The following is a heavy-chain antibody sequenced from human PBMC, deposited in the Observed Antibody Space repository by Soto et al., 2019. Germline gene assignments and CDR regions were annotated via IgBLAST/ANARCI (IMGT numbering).Heavy chain of an antibody. CDR1: GYTFTSYG. J-gene: IGHJ4*02. V-gene: IGHV1-18*01. D-gene: IGHD3-10*01. CDR3: ARDPPRGSGSYYPRGRFDY. CDR2: ISAYNGNT. Sequence: QVQLVQSGAEVKKPGASVKVSCKASGYTFTSYGISWVRQAPGQGLEWMGWISAYNGNTNYAQKLQGRVTMTTDTPTSTAYMELRSLRSDDTAVYYCARDPPRGSGSYYPRGRFDYWGQGTLVTVSS.